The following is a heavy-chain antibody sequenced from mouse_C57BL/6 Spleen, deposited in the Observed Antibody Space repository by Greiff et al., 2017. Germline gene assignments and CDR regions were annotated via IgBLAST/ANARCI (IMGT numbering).Heavy chain of an antibody. V-gene: IGHV1-81*01. CDR3: AINWDDGYYAMDY. CDR2: IYPRSGNT. CDR1: GYTFTSYG. J-gene: IGHJ4*01. D-gene: IGHD4-1*01. Sequence: VKLVESGAELARPGASVKLSCKASGYTFTSYGISWVKQRTGQGLEWIGEIYPRSGNTYYNEKFKGKATLTADKSSSTAYMELRSLTSEDSAVYFCAINWDDGYYAMDYWGQGTSVTVSS.